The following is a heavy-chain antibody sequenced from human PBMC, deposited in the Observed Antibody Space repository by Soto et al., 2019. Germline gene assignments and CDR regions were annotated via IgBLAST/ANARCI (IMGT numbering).Heavy chain of an antibody. CDR3: PRVIGQWHPASLY. D-gene: IGHD6-19*01. CDR2: IKSEGSEL. V-gene: IGHV3-7*05. Sequence: EVQLVESGGGLVQPGGCLRLSCAASGFTFSSYWMTWVRHAPGKGLEWVAIIKSEGSELYYVDSVKGRFTNSRDNAKNSLYLQMNRLAAEDSAVYYCPRVIGQWHPASLYWGQGTLVPVSS. J-gene: IGHJ4*02. CDR1: GFTFSSYW.